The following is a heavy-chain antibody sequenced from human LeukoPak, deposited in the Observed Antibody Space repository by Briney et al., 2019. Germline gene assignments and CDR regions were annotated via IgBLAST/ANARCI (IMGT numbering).Heavy chain of an antibody. Sequence: SETLSLTYAVYGGSFSGYYWSWIRQPPGKGLEWIGEINHSGSTNYNPSLKSRVTISVDTSKNQFSLKLSSVTAADTAVYYCARAGGYSSSWYIRYWGQGTLVTVSS. CDR2: INHSGST. CDR3: ARAGGYSSSWYIRY. V-gene: IGHV4-34*01. J-gene: IGHJ4*02. CDR1: GGSFSGYY. D-gene: IGHD6-13*01.